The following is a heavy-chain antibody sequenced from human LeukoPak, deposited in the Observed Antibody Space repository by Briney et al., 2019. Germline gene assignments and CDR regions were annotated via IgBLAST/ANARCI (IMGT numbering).Heavy chain of an antibody. CDR2: IRDSGATT. Sequence: GGSLRLSCAASGFTFSSYSMNWVRQAPGKGLEWVSGIRDSGATTYYADSVTGRFTISRDNSKSTLYLQMNSLRAEDTAVYYCAKDRWTSPISSFDMWGQGTMVTVSS. CDR3: AKDRWTSPISSFDM. D-gene: IGHD2-2*01. J-gene: IGHJ3*02. CDR1: GFTFSSYS. V-gene: IGHV3-23*01.